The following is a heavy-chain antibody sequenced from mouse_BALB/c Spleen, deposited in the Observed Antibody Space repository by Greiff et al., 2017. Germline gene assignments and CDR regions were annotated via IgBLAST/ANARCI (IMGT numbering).Heavy chain of an antibody. CDR1: GFTFSSFG. J-gene: IGHJ4*01. D-gene: IGHD2-10*01. CDR3: ARAYYDNSPYAMDY. CDR2: ISSGSSTI. Sequence: EVMLVESGGGLVQPGGSRKLSCAASGFTFSSFGMHWVRQAPEKGLEWVAYISSGSSTIYYADTVKGRFTISRDNPKNTLFLQMTSLRSEDTAMYYCARAYYDNSPYAMDYWGQGTSVTVSS. V-gene: IGHV5-17*02.